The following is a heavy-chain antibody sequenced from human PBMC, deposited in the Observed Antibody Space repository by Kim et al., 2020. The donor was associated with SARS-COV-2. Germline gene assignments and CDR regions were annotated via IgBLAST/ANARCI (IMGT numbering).Heavy chain of an antibody. J-gene: IGHJ4*02. CDR2: IIPIFGTA. D-gene: IGHD3-10*01. CDR3: AQTYGSGSYDPDFDY. V-gene: IGHV1-69*13. Sequence: SVKVSCKASGGTFSSYAISWVRQAPGQGLEWMGGIIPIFGTANYAQKFQGRVTITADEFTSTAYMELSSLRSEDTAVYYCAQTYGSGSYDPDFDYWGQGTLVTVSS. CDR1: GGTFSSYA.